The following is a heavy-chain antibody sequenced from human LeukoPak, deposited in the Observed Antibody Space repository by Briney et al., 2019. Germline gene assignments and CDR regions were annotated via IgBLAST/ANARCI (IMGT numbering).Heavy chain of an antibody. J-gene: IGHJ4*02. CDR2: IKHDGSVK. CDR1: GFTFSRYW. V-gene: IGHV3-7*05. Sequence: GGSLRLSCAVSGFTFSRYWMSWVRQAPGKGLEWVANIKHDGSVKYYVDSVKGRFTISRDNAKNSLCLQMNSLRAEDTAVYFCARDESYSSDYWGQGTLVTVSS. CDR3: ARDESYSSDY. D-gene: IGHD6-13*01.